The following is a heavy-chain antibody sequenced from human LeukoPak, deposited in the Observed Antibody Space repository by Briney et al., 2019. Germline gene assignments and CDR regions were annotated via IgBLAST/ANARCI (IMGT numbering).Heavy chain of an antibody. Sequence: SETLSLTCAVSGGSISSSNWWSWVRQPPGKGLEWIGEIYHSGSTNYNPSLKSRVTISVDKSKNQFSLKLSSVTAADTAVYYCVGARTAMVLRAKWFDPWGQGTLVTVSS. CDR2: IYHSGST. V-gene: IGHV4-4*02. D-gene: IGHD5-18*01. CDR1: GGSISSSNW. J-gene: IGHJ5*02. CDR3: VGARTAMVLRAKWFDP.